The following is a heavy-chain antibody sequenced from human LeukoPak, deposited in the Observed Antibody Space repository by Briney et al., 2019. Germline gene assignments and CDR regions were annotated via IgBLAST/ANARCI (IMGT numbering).Heavy chain of an antibody. Sequence: PSETLSLTCTASGGSISSGGYYWSWIRQHPGKGLEWIGYIYYSGGTYYNPPLKSRVTISVDTSKNQFSLKLSSVTAADTTVYYCARAPGGWFGELLFPYYFDYWGQGTLVTVSS. V-gene: IGHV4-31*03. CDR1: GGSISSGGYY. CDR3: ARAPGGWFGELLFPYYFDY. D-gene: IGHD3-10*01. CDR2: IYYSGGT. J-gene: IGHJ4*02.